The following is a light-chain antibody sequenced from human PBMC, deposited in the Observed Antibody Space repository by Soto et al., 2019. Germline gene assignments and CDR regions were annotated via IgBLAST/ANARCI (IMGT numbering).Light chain of an antibody. CDR3: QQYNNWPRT. CDR1: QSIGTS. J-gene: IGKJ1*01. CDR2: GAS. Sequence: EMVMTQSPATLSVSPGERANLSCRASQSIGTSVAWYQQEPGQAPRLLIYGASTRATGIPARFSGSGSGTEFTLTISSLQSEDSAVYYCQQYNNWPRTFGQGTKVEIK. V-gene: IGKV3-15*01.